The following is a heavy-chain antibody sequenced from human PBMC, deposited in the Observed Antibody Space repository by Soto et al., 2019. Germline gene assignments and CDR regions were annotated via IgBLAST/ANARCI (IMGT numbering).Heavy chain of an antibody. CDR1: GGTFTSFA. V-gene: IGHV1-69*12. CDR3: ARAHNDNADGPMEF. CDR2: IIPIFITP. J-gene: IGHJ4*02. Sequence: QVQLVQSGAEVKMPGSSVKVSYKASGGTFTSFAFSWVRQAPGQGLEWMGGIIPIFITPNYAQKFRGRVTITADESTTTVHMELSSLRFADTAIYYCARAHNDNADGPMEFWGQGTLLTVSS. D-gene: IGHD1-1*01.